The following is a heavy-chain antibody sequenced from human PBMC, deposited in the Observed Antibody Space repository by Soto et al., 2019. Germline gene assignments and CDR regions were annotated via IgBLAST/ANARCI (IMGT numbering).Heavy chain of an antibody. CDR3: ARVERDATGWFDP. V-gene: IGHV4-4*02. CDR1: SGSISSINW. J-gene: IGHJ5*02. CDR2: IYHSGST. Sequence: QVQLQESGPGLVKPSGTLSLTCAVSSGSISSINWWSWVRQPPGKGLEWIGEIYHSGSTNYNPSLKSRVTMSVDKSKNQFSLKVSSVTAADTAVYYCARVERDATGWFDPWGQGTLVTVSS.